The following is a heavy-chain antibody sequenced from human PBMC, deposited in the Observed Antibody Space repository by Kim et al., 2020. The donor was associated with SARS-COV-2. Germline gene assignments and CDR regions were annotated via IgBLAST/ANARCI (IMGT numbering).Heavy chain of an antibody. J-gene: IGHJ4*02. Sequence: YAVSVKSRITINPDTSKNQFSLQLNSVTPEDTAVYYCARDIAAAGEVFDYWGQGTLVAVSS. CDR3: ARDIAAAGEVFDY. D-gene: IGHD6-13*01. V-gene: IGHV6-1*01.